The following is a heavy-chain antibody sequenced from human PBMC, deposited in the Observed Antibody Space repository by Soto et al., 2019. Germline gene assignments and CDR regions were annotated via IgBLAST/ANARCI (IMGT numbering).Heavy chain of an antibody. V-gene: IGHV4-59*01. D-gene: IGHD5-12*01. CDR2: IYHSGST. Sequence: SETLSLTCTVSGGSISSYYWSWIRQPPGKGLEWIGYIYHSGSTYYNPSLKSRVTISVDRSKNQFSLKLSSVTAADTAVYYCARVHGYSGYFDYWGQGTLVTVSS. J-gene: IGHJ4*02. CDR1: GGSISSYY. CDR3: ARVHGYSGYFDY.